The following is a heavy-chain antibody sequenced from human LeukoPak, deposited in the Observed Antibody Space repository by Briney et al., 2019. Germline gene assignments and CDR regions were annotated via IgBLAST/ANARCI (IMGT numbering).Heavy chain of an antibody. CDR2: IYSGGST. CDR1: GFTVSSNY. CDR3: ARDRGSSSSLYNWFDP. V-gene: IGHV3-66*01. J-gene: IGHJ5*02. D-gene: IGHD6-13*01. Sequence: GGSLRLSCAASGFTVSSNYMSWVRQAPGKGLEWVSVIYSGGSTYYADSVKGRFTISRDNSKNTLYLQMNSLRAEDTAVYYCARDRGSSSSLYNWFDPWGQGTLVTVSS.